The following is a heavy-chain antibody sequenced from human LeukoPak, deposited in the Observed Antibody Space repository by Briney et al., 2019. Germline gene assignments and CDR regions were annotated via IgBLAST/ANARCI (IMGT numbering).Heavy chain of an antibody. V-gene: IGHV3-23*01. J-gene: IGHJ6*03. CDR2: ISGSGGTI. Sequence: GGSLRLSCVSSGFPFSRYAMSWVRQAPGKGLEWVSGISGSGGTITYADSVEGRFTISRDNSKNTLYLQMISLRAEDTAVYYCARHTTHNYHYYYIDVWGKGTAVTVSS. CDR1: GFPFSRYA. CDR3: ARHTTHNYHYYYIDV. D-gene: IGHD1-1*01.